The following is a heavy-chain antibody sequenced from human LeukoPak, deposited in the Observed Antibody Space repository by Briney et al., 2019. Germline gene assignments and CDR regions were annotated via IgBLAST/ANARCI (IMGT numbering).Heavy chain of an antibody. CDR1: GFTFRKYW. CDR3: LTIVETTIDAFDI. CDR2: INPDDEST. V-gene: IGHV3-74*01. J-gene: IGHJ3*02. Sequence: GGSLRVSCAASGFTFRKYWLHWVRQAPGKGLVWVSRINPDDESTSYADSVKGRFTISRDNAKSTLYLQMNSLRAEDTAVYYCLTIVETTIDAFDIWGQGTMVTVSS. D-gene: IGHD1-26*01.